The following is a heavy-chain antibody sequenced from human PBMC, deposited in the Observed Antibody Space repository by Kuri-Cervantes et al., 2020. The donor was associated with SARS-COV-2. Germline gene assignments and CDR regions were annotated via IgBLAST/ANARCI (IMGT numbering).Heavy chain of an antibody. CDR3: ARESYYYGMDV. V-gene: IGHV3-11*06. CDR1: GFTLSDYY. CDR2: ISSSSSYT. Sequence: GGSLRLSCAASGFTLSDYYMSWIRQAPGKGLVWVSYISSSSSYTNYADSVKGRFTISRDNAKNSLYLQMNSLRAEDTAVYYCARESYYYGMDVWGQGTTVTVSS. J-gene: IGHJ6*02.